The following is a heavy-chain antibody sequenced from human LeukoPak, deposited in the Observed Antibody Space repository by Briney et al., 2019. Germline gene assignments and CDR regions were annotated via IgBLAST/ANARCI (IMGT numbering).Heavy chain of an antibody. CDR1: GFTFSDYY. D-gene: IGHD3-3*01. J-gene: IGHJ4*02. V-gene: IGHV3-11*01. CDR3: ARDLTDFWSGYYVSDY. CDR2: ISSSGSTI. Sequence: GGSLRPSCAASGFTFSDYYMSWIRQAPGKGLEWVSYISSSGSTIYYADSVKGRFTISRDNAKNSLYLQMNSLRAEDTAVYYCARDLTDFWSGYYVSDYWGQGTLVTVSS.